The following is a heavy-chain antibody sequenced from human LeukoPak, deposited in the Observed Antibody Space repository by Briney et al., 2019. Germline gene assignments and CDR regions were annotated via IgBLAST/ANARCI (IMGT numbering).Heavy chain of an antibody. CDR3: ARDQEWNDDYGMDV. V-gene: IGHV1-8*02. CDR2: MNPNSGNT. J-gene: IGHJ6*02. CDR1: GYTFTGYY. D-gene: IGHD1-1*01. Sequence: ASVKVSCKASGYTFTGYYMHWVRQATGQGLEWMGWMNPNSGNTGYAQKFQGRVTMTRNTSISTAYMELSSLRSDDTAVYYCARDQEWNDDYGMDVWGQGTTVTVSS.